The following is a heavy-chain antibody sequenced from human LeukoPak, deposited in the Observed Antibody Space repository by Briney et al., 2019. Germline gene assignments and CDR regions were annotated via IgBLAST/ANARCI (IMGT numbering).Heavy chain of an antibody. CDR1: GFTFSDYY. CDR3: AGPGGNFDY. J-gene: IGHJ4*02. CDR2: ITSGGTK. V-gene: IGHV3-69-1*01. Sequence: GGSLRLSCAASGFTFSDYYMSWIRQAPGKGLEWVSYITSGGTKYYADSVKGRFTISRDNSKNTLYLQMNSLRAEDTAVYYCAGPGGNFDYWGQGTLVTVSS. D-gene: IGHD3-16*01.